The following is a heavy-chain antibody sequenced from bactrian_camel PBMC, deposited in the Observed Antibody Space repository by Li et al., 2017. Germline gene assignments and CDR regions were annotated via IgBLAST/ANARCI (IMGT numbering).Heavy chain of an antibody. J-gene: IGHJ6*01. D-gene: IGHD4*01. CDR2: IRTGYPFTS. CDR3: AMSFQLPCLGSDERAYDS. CDR1: ELSYSTGC. V-gene: IGHV3-2*01. Sequence: HVQLVESGGGSVQAGGSLRLSCKASELSYSTGCMAWFRQVPGKERETVASIRTGYPFTSDYHASVEGRFTISQDNAKNAVYLQMDSLQPEDTAMYFCAMSFQLPCLGSDERAYDSWGQGTQVTVS.